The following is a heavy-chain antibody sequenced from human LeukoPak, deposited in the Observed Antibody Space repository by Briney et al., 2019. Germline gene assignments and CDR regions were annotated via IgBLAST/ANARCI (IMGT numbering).Heavy chain of an antibody. CDR3: ARDSVPQGGCSNTFDY. J-gene: IGHJ4*02. D-gene: IGHD2-15*01. CDR1: GFTFSRYT. Sequence: PGGSLRLSCATSGFTFSRYTMNWVRQAPGKGLEWVSSISSSSSYIYYADSVKGRFTISRDNAKNSLYLQMNSLRAEDTAVYYCARDSVPQGGCSNTFDYWGQGTLVTVSS. CDR2: ISSSSSYI. V-gene: IGHV3-21*01.